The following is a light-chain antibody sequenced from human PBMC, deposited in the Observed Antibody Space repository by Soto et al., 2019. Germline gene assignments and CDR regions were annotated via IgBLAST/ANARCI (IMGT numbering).Light chain of an antibody. V-gene: IGKV3-11*01. CDR3: QQVKTWPIT. CDR1: HRGSSY. CDR2: DAS. J-gene: IGKJ5*01. Sequence: EIVLTQSPATLSLSSGERATLSCRAAHRGSSYLAGYQQKPGQAPRLLLHDASNRAPGIPARFSGSGSGTDCTLTTSGLEPEDFALYYCQQVKTWPITFGQGTRLEI.